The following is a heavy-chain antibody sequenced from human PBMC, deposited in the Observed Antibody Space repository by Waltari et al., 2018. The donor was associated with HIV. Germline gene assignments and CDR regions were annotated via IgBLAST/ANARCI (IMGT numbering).Heavy chain of an antibody. J-gene: IGHJ4*02. CDR3: ARGRNYYDSSGYYPSFDY. V-gene: IGHV4-34*01. CDR1: GGSLSGYY. CDR2: IHHSGST. Sequence: QVQLQQWGAGLFTPSETLSRTCAVYGGSLSGYYWSWIRQPPGKGLGWIGEIHHSGSTNYNPSLKSRVTISVDTSKNQFSLKLSSVTAADTAVYYCARGRNYYDSSGYYPSFDYWGQGTLVTVSS. D-gene: IGHD3-22*01.